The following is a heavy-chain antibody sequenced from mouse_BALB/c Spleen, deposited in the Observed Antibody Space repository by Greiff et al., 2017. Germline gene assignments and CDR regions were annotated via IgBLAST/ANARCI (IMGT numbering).Heavy chain of an antibody. D-gene: IGHD1-1*01. J-gene: IGHJ1*01. CDR1: GFSLTSYG. Sequence: QVQLKESGPGLVAPSQSLSITCTVSGFSLTSYGVHWVRQPPGKGLEWLGVIWAGGSTNYNSALMSRLSISKDNSKSQVFLKMNSLQTDDTARYYCARDPYYYGSSYWYFDVWGAGTTVTVSS. CDR3: ARDPYYYGSSYWYFDV. V-gene: IGHV2-9*02. CDR2: IWAGGST.